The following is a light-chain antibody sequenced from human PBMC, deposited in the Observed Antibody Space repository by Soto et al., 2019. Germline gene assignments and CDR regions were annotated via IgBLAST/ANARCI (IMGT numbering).Light chain of an antibody. CDR3: SSDTSSSTPHVV. CDR1: GSDVGGYNY. V-gene: IGLV2-14*01. J-gene: IGLJ2*01. CDR2: EVS. Sequence: QSALTQPASVSGSPGQSITISCTGTGSDVGGYNYVSWYQHHPGKAPKLMIYEVSNRPSGVSNRFSGSKSGNTASLTISGLQAEDEADYYYSSDTSSSTPHVVFGGGTQLTVL.